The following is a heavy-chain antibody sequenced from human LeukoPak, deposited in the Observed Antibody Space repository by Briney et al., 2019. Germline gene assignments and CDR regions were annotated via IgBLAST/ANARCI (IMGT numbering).Heavy chain of an antibody. J-gene: IGHJ4*02. V-gene: IGHV3-66*02. Sequence: GGSLGLSCAASGFTDSDHYMSWVRQAPGKGLEWVSIIYSDGITHYADSVKGRFTISRDNSKNTVYLQMNSLRPEDTAIYYCARDPGFSYGLDYWGQGTLVTVSS. CDR1: GFTDSDHY. CDR2: IYSDGIT. CDR3: ARDPGFSYGLDY. D-gene: IGHD5-18*01.